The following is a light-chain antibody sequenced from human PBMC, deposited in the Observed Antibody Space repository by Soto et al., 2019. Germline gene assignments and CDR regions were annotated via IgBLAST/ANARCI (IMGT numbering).Light chain of an antibody. CDR2: DAS. V-gene: IGKV3-15*01. J-gene: IGKJ1*01. Sequence: EIVMTQSPATLSVSTGDRATLSCRASESVRHYVAWYQQKPAQAPRLLIYDASNRATGVPARFSGSGSGTEFTLTISSLQSEDFAVYYCQQYNDWWTFGQGTKVDIK. CDR1: ESVRHY. CDR3: QQYNDWWT.